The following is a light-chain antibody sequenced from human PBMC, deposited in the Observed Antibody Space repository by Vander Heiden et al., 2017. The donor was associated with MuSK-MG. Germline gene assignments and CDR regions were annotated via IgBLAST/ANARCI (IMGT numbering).Light chain of an antibody. CDR3: QVWDSSTHVV. CDR2: RDV. CDR1: NIGIKN. J-gene: IGLJ2*01. V-gene: IGLV3-9*01. Sequence: YALTQPLSVSVALGRTARITCGGNNIGIKNVHWYQLKPGQAPVLVIYRDVNRPSGIPERFSGSNSGNTATLTISGAQAGDEADYYCQVWDSSTHVVFGGGTKLTVL.